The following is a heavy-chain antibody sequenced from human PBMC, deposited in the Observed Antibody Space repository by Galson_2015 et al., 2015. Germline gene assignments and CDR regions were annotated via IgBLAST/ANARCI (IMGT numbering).Heavy chain of an antibody. V-gene: IGHV3-23*01. CDR1: GFSFSNYA. CDR2: IGSSGAYT. CDR3: ARDPNGDYIGAFDF. Sequence: SLRLPCAASGFSFSNYALTWVRQAPGKGLEWISSIGSSGAYTLYADSVKGRFTISRDNPKNTLFLQMNSLRAEDTALYYCARDPNGDYIGAFDFWGQGTMVTVSS. D-gene: IGHD4-17*01. J-gene: IGHJ3*01.